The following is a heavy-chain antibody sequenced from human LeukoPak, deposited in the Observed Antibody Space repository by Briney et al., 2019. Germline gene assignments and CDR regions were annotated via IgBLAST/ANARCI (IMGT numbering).Heavy chain of an antibody. D-gene: IGHD2-15*01. V-gene: IGHV3-11*01. CDR2: ISSSGSTI. Sequence: GGSLRLSCAASGFTFSDYYMSWIRQAPGKGLEWVSYISSSGSTIYYADSVKGRFTISRGNAKNSLYLQMNSLRAEDTAVYYCAGYCSGGSCFAEYFQHWGQGTLVTVSS. CDR3: AGYCSGGSCFAEYFQH. CDR1: GFTFSDYY. J-gene: IGHJ1*01.